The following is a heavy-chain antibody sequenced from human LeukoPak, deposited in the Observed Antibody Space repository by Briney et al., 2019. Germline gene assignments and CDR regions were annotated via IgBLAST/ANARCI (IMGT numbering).Heavy chain of an antibody. V-gene: IGHV3-30*02. CDR3: AKDTGAGPDAFDI. D-gene: IGHD1-26*01. CDR1: GFTLSSYA. J-gene: IGHJ3*02. CDR2: IRYDGSNK. Sequence: GGSLRLSCAASGFTLSSYAMNWVGQAPGKGLEGVAFIRYDGSNKYYADSVKGRFTISRDNSKNTLYLQMNSLRAEDTAVYYCAKDTGAGPDAFDIWGQGTMVTVSS.